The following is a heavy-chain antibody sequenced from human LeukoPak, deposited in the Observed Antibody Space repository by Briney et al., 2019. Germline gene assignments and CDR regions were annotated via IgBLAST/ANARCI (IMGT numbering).Heavy chain of an antibody. CDR3: AREDV. Sequence: SETLSLTCTVSGYSISSGYFWGWIRQPPGKGLEWIGSIYHSGSPYYNPSLKSRVTISVDTSKNQFSLKLSSVTAADTAVYYCAREDVWGKGTTVTVSS. V-gene: IGHV4-38-2*02. J-gene: IGHJ6*04. CDR1: GYSISSGYF. CDR2: IYHSGSP.